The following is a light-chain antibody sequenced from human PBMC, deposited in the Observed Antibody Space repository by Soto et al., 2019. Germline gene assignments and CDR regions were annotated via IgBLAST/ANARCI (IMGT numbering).Light chain of an antibody. Sequence: EIVLTQSPGTLSLSPGEGATLSCRASQSVSSRYLAWYQQKPGQAPRLLISGASNRATGIPERFSGRGSGTDFTLTITRLEPEDFAVYYCQQYDNSFSFGGGTKVDIK. J-gene: IGKJ4*01. CDR2: GAS. CDR3: QQYDNSFS. CDR1: QSVSSRY. V-gene: IGKV3-20*01.